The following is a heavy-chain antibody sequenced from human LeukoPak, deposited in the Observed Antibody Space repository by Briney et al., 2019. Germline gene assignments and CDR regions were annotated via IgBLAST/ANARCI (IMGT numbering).Heavy chain of an antibody. J-gene: IGHJ3*02. CDR1: GGSITSDR. D-gene: IGHD2/OR15-2a*01. CDR3: ARKNDFDI. V-gene: IGHV4-59*01. CDR2: IYYSGNT. Sequence: SQTLSLTCTVSGGSITSDRWNWIRQPPGNGLDWIGCIYYSGNTYYNPSLKSRVTISVDMSKNQFSLRLTSVTAADTAVYYCARKNDFDIWGQGTLVTVSS.